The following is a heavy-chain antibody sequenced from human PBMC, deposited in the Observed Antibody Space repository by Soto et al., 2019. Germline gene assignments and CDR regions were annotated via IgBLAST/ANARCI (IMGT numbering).Heavy chain of an antibody. CDR2: INPKSGGT. CDR1: GYSFTDYH. D-gene: IGHD2-8*01. Sequence: ASVKVSCKASGYSFTDYHIHWVRQAPGQGLEWLGRINPKSGGTSTAQKFQGWVTMTRDRSISTVYMELTRLRSDDTAVYFCARGHSPDCSNGVCSFFYNHEMDVWGQGTTVTSP. J-gene: IGHJ6*02. V-gene: IGHV1-2*04. CDR3: ARGHSPDCSNGVCSFFYNHEMDV.